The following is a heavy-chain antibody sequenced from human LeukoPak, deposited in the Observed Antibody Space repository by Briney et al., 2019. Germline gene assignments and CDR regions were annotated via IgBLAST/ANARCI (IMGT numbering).Heavy chain of an antibody. V-gene: IGHV3-21*01. CDR3: ARKTWFAP. CDR1: GFTVSSDS. J-gene: IGHJ5*02. Sequence: GASLRLSCAAAGFTVSSDSMRWVRHPPGEGRGWASSISRSSSYIYYADSTKGRFTISRNNDKTSLYLQMNSLRAEDTGVYYCARKTWFAPWGQGSLVTVYS. CDR2: ISRSSSYI.